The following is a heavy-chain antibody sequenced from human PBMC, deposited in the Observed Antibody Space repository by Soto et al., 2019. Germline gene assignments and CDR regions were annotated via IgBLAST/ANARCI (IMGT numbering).Heavy chain of an antibody. D-gene: IGHD6-19*01. J-gene: IGHJ6*02. V-gene: IGHV5-10-1*01. CDR3: ARHVSSVAGQYGRDV. CDR1: GYRFTSYW. CDR2: IDPSDSYT. Sequence: PGESLTISCKGSGYRFTSYWISWVRQMPGKGLEWMGRIDPSDSYTNYSPSFQGHVTISADKSISTAYLQWSSLKASDTAMYYCARHVSSVAGQYGRDVGGDGTTVTVS.